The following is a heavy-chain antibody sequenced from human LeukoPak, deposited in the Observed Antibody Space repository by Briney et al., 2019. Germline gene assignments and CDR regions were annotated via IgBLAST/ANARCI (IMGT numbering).Heavy chain of an antibody. J-gene: IGHJ4*02. Sequence: SETLSLTCTVSGGSVSNYYWSWIRQPAVKGLEWIGRIYTTGSTSYNPSLESRVTLSLDTSKNQFSLKLTSVTAADTAVYYCARGQIVGATALDYWGQGTLVTVSS. CDR2: IYTTGST. V-gene: IGHV4-4*07. CDR1: GGSVSNYY. D-gene: IGHD1-26*01. CDR3: ARGQIVGATALDY.